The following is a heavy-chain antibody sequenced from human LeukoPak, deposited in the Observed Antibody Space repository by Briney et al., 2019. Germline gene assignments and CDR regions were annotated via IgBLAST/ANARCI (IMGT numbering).Heavy chain of an antibody. Sequence: GGSLRLSCAASGFTFSSYSMNWVRQAPGKGLEWVSSISSSSSYIYYADSVKGRFTISRDNAKNSLYLQMNSLRAEDTAVYYCARDGGVSFDAFDIWGQGTMVTVSS. D-gene: IGHD2-8*02. CDR3: ARDGGVSFDAFDI. CDR1: GFTFSSYS. V-gene: IGHV3-21*01. CDR2: ISSSSSYI. J-gene: IGHJ3*02.